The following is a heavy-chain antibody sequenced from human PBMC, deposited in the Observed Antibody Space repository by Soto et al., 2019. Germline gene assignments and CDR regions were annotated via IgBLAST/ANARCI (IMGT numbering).Heavy chain of an antibody. J-gene: IGHJ4*02. CDR2: IYHTETT. Sequence: HLQLQESGSGLVKPSQTLSLTCAVSGGSISSGGFSWNWIRQPPGKGLEWIGYIYHTETTFYNPSLKSRVTISLDRSRNQFSLQLTSTTAADTALYYCARGQKGFGFFDYWGQGTLVTVSS. CDR1: GGSISSGGFS. CDR3: ARGQKGFGFFDY. V-gene: IGHV4-30-2*01. D-gene: IGHD3-16*01.